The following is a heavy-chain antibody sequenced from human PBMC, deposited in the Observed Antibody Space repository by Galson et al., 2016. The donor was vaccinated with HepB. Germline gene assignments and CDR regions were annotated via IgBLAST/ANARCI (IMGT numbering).Heavy chain of an antibody. CDR3: ARGGGSYYPTS. J-gene: IGHJ4*02. Sequence: TLSLTCTVSGGSISSGIYYWSWIRQHPGKGLAWIGYINYSGTTYYNPSLKSRVTISVDASKNQFSLKLSSVTAADTAVYYCARGGGSYYPTSWGQGTLVTVSS. CDR2: INYSGTT. V-gene: IGHV4-31*03. D-gene: IGHD3-10*01. CDR1: GGSISSGIYY.